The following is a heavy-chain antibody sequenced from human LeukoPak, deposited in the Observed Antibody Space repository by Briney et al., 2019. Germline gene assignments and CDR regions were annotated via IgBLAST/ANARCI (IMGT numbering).Heavy chain of an antibody. CDR1: GFTFSSYG. CDR3: ARDLSRQSSMIVVVIGWEYYFDY. Sequence: GGSLRLSCAASGFTFSSYGMHWVRQAPGKGLEWVAFIRYDGSNKYYADSVEGRFTISRDNSKNTLYLQMNSLRAEDTAVYYCARDLSRQSSMIVVVIGWEYYFDYWGQGTLVTVSS. V-gene: IGHV3-30*02. CDR2: IRYDGSNK. J-gene: IGHJ4*02. D-gene: IGHD3-22*01.